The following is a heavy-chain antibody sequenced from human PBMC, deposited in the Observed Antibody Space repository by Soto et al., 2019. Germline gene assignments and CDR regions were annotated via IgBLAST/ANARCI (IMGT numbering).Heavy chain of an antibody. J-gene: IGHJ4*02. Sequence: WATLSLTCTVSGASITGSSYWSWIRQPAGKGLEWIGRFSLSGTTNYNPSLRSRVTMSADVSKNQFSLRLTSVTAADTALYYCARGMTPPGAPAWYYFDSWGQGTLVTVSS. CDR2: FSLSGTT. CDR1: GASITGSSY. D-gene: IGHD2-8*02. CDR3: ARGMTPPGAPAWYYFDS. V-gene: IGHV4-4*07.